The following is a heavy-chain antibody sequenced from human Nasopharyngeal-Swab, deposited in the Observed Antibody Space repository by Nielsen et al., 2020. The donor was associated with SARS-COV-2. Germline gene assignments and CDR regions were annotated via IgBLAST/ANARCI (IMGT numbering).Heavy chain of an antibody. Sequence: SVKVSCKASGVTFSSYAISWVRQAPGQGLEWMGRIIPILGIANYAQKFQGRVTITADKSTSTAYMELSSLRSEDTAVYYCARGGVGAVGGALDYWGQGTQVTVSS. CDR1: GVTFSSYA. CDR3: ARGGVGAVGGALDY. J-gene: IGHJ4*02. V-gene: IGHV1-69*04. D-gene: IGHD1-26*01. CDR2: IIPILGIA.